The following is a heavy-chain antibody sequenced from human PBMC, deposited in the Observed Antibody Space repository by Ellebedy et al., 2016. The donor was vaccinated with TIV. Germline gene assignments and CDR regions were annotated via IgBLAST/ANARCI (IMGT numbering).Heavy chain of an antibody. J-gene: IGHJ6*02. V-gene: IGHV4-59*02. D-gene: IGHD2/OR15-2a*01. CDR3: ARARTIALTKYSMDV. Sequence: SETLSLTCSGSGDSVSSHYWTWIRQAPGKGLEWIGYIHYSGTTDYNPSLKSRVSMSLDTSKNHFSLILSSVTAADTALYYCARARTIALTKYSMDVWGPGTTVTVSS. CDR2: IHYSGTT. CDR1: GDSVSSHY.